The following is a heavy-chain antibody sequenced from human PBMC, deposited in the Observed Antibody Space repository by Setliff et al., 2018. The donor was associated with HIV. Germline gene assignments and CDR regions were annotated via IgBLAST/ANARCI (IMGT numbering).Heavy chain of an antibody. J-gene: IGHJ3*02. CDR3: ARSSGSYWMNAFDI. D-gene: IGHD1-26*01. V-gene: IGHV4-59*01. Sequence: SETLSLTCTVSSGSISTYYWSWIRQPPGKGLEWIGYIYNIGSTNYNPSLRSRVTISLDRSKNQFSLNLDSVTAADTAVYYCARSSGSYWMNAFDIWGQGTMVTVSS. CDR2: IYNIGST. CDR1: SGSISTYY.